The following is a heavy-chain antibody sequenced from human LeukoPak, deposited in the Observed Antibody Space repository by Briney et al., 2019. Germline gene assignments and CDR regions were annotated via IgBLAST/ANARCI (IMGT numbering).Heavy chain of an antibody. CDR3: AKDTDVSEDSSGYYDY. CDR2: ISDSGGST. D-gene: IGHD3-22*01. J-gene: IGHJ4*02. Sequence: PGGSLRLSCAASGFTFTSYAMSWVRQAPGKGLEWVSGISDSGGSTNYADSVKGRFTISRDNSKNTLYLQMNSLRAEDTAVYYCAKDTDVSEDSSGYYDYWGQGTLVTVSS. V-gene: IGHV3-23*01. CDR1: GFTFTSYA.